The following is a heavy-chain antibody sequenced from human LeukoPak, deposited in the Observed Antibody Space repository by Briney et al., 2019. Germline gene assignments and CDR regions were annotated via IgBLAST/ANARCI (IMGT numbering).Heavy chain of an antibody. CDR3: ARAVGVGRGTYFDL. V-gene: IGHV3-30*03. CDR1: GFTFGNYV. J-gene: IGHJ2*01. D-gene: IGHD1-1*01. Sequence: GGSLRLSCAASGFTFGNYVMHWVRQAPGKGPEWVAVISYDGNDKYYADSVKGRFTISRDNSKNTLSLQMNSLRAEDTAVYSCARAVGVGRGTYFDLWGRGTLVTVSS. CDR2: ISYDGNDK.